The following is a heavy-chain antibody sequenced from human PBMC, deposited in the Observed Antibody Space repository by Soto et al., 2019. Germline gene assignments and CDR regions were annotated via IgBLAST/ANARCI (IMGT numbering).Heavy chain of an antibody. D-gene: IGHD1-26*01. CDR2: INPSSSTT. J-gene: IGHJ4*02. Sequence: QVQLVQSGAEMKQPGASVKLSCQASGYIFIHCFMHWVRQAPGQGLEWMGGINPSSSTTTYAQKFQGRVTVTRATATSTVYMELSSLGSGDTAMYYCARSLGETTSLFDYWGQGSLVTVSA. CDR1: GYIFIHCF. CDR3: ARSLGETTSLFDY. V-gene: IGHV1-46*01.